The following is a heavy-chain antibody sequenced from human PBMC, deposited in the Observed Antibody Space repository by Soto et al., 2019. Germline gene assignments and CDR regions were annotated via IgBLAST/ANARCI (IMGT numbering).Heavy chain of an antibody. V-gene: IGHV4-34*01. J-gene: IGHJ4*02. CDR1: GGSFSGYY. CDR3: ASRYCTNGVCYWSFDY. CDR2: INHSGST. Sequence: QVQLQQWGAGLLKPSETLSLTCAVYGGSFSGYYWRWIRQPPGKGLEWIGEINHSGSTNYNPSLKSRVTISVDTSKNQFSLKLSSVTAADTAVYYCASRYCTNGVCYWSFDYWGQGTLVTVSS. D-gene: IGHD2-8*01.